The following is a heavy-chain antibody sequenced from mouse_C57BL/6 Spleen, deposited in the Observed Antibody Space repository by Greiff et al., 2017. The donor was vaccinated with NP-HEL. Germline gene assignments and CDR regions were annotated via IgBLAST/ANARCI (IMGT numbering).Heavy chain of an antibody. J-gene: IGHJ3*01. Sequence: ASGYTFTSYWMHWVKQRPGQGLEWIGNINPSNGGTNYNEKFKSKATLTVDKSSSTAYMQLSSLTSEDSAVYYCARERAYEGFAYWGQGTLVTVSA. CDR2: INPSNGGT. V-gene: IGHV1-53*01. CDR3: ARERAYEGFAY. D-gene: IGHD2-12*01. CDR1: GYTFTSYW.